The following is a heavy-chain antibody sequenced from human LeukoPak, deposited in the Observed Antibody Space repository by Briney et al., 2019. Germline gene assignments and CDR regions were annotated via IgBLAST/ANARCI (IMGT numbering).Heavy chain of an antibody. D-gene: IGHD3-3*01. V-gene: IGHV3-49*03. CDR3: TYDFWSGYYGPDYYYGMDV. CDR2: IRSKAYGGTT. CDR1: GFTFGDYA. Sequence: GGSLRLSCTASGFTFGDYAMSWFRQAPGKGLEWVGFIRSKAYGGTTEYAASVKGRFTISRDDSKSIAYLQMNSLKTEDTAVYYCTYDFWSGYYGPDYYYGMDVWGQGTTVTVSS. J-gene: IGHJ6*02.